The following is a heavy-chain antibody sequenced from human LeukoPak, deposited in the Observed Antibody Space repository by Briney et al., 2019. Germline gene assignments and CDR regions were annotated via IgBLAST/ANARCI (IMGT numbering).Heavy chain of an antibody. V-gene: IGHV4-39*07. CDR3: ARDTGYYDSSGYYLAPMEFQH. CDR1: GGSISSSSYY. J-gene: IGHJ1*01. CDR2: IYYSGST. Sequence: PSQTLSLTCTVSGGSISSSSYYWGWIRQPPGKGLEWIGSIYYSGSTYYNPSLKSRVTISADTSKNQFSLKLSSVTAADTAVYYCARDTGYYDSSGYYLAPMEFQHWGQGTLVTVSS. D-gene: IGHD3-22*01.